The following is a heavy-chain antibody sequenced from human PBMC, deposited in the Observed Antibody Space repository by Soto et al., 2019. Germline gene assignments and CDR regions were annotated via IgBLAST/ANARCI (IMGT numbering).Heavy chain of an antibody. V-gene: IGHV5-51*01. CDR2: IYPGESDT. Sequence: GESLKISCKGSGYSFTNYWIGWVRQIPGKGPEWMGIIYPGESDTKYNPSFQGQVTISADKSITTTYLQWSSLKASDTAIYYCAASIFYYGMDVSGQGTTVTVSS. CDR3: AASIFYYGMDV. CDR1: GYSFTNYW. J-gene: IGHJ6*02.